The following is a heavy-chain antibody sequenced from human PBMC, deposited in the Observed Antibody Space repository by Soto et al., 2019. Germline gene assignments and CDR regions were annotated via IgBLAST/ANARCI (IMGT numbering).Heavy chain of an antibody. CDR1: GYTFTTYD. D-gene: IGHD6-6*01. Sequence: ASVKVSCKASGYTFTTYDVSWVRQAPGQGLEWVGWISPYNGDTHYARKFQGRVTVTTDTSTSTAYLEVTSLISDDTAVYYCTRGQSIIDYWGQGILVTVSS. CDR3: TRGQSIIDY. V-gene: IGHV1-18*04. CDR2: ISPYNGDT. J-gene: IGHJ4*02.